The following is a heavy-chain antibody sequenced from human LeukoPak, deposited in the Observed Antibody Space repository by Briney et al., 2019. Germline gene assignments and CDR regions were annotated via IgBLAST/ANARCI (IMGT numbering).Heavy chain of an antibody. CDR2: ISSSNSYI. V-gene: IGHV3-21*01. Sequence: GGSLRLSCAASGFTFSSYSMNWVRQAPGKGLEWVSSISSSNSYIYYADSVKGRFTISRDNAKNSLYLQMNSLRAEDTAVYYCARMEGSYDILTGYYPYYFDYWGQGTLVTVSS. D-gene: IGHD3-9*01. CDR1: GFTFSSYS. CDR3: ARMEGSYDILTGYYPYYFDY. J-gene: IGHJ4*02.